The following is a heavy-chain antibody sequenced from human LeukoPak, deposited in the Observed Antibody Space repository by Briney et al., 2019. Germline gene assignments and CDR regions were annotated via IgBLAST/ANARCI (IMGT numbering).Heavy chain of an antibody. CDR3: ATSTAAAGTG. V-gene: IGHV3-23*01. Sequence: GGSLRLSCAASGFTFSSYAMSWVRQAPGKGLEWVSAISGSGDSTYYGDSVKGRFTISRDNAQNSLYLQMNSLRAEDTAIYYCATSTAAAGTGWGQGTLVTVSS. J-gene: IGHJ4*02. CDR2: ISGSGDST. D-gene: IGHD6-13*01. CDR1: GFTFSSYA.